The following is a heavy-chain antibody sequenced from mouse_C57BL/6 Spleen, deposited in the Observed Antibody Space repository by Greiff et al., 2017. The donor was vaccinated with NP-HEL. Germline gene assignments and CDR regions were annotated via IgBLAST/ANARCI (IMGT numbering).Heavy chain of an antibody. Sequence: VQLQQSGAELARPGASVKMSCKASGYTFTSYTMHWVKQRPGQGLEWIGYINPSSGYTKYNQKFKDKATLTADKSSSTAYMQLSSLTSEDSAVYYCARQGGYGYDGFAYWGQGTLVTVSA. CDR1: GYTFTSYT. V-gene: IGHV1-4*01. CDR2: INPSSGYT. CDR3: ARQGGYGYDGFAY. D-gene: IGHD2-2*01. J-gene: IGHJ3*01.